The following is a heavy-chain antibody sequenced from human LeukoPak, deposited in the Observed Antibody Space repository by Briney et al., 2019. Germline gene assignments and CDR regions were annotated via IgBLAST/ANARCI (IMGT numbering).Heavy chain of an antibody. J-gene: IGHJ4*02. Sequence: ASVKVSCKASGYIFTNYYIHWLKQAPGKGPEWMGRIDPEDGEVIYADNFRGRVTIAADASTDTAYMTLNTLRSEDTAVYYCVPPTGVTVAGDASLTDFWGPETLVIVSS. CDR2: IDPEDGEV. V-gene: IGHV1-69-2*01. CDR3: VPPTGVTVAGDASLTDF. CDR1: GYIFTNYY. D-gene: IGHD6-19*01.